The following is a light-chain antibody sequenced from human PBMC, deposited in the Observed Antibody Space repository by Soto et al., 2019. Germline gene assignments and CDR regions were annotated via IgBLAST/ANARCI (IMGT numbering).Light chain of an antibody. CDR3: QRTYNAPWT. V-gene: IGKV3-20*01. Sequence: IVLTQSPGTLSLSPGERATLSCRASQSVSSSSLAWYQQKRGQAPRLLIHDASSRATGIPDRFSGSGSGTDFTLTISSLQPEDVATYYGQRTYNAPWTFGQGTKVDIK. CDR1: QSVSSSS. CDR2: DAS. J-gene: IGKJ1*01.